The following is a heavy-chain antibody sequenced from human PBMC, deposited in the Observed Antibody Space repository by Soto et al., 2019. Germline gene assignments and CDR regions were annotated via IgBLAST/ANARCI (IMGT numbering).Heavy chain of an antibody. Sequence: GGSLRLSCAASGFTFSGSAMHWVRKASGKGLEWVGRIRSKANSYATAYAASVKGRFTISRDDSKNTAYLQMNSLKTEDTAVYYGAGYSRSTSRTIFGVVIREYYGMDVWGQGTTVTVSS. CDR3: AGYSRSTSRTIFGVVIREYYGMDV. D-gene: IGHD3-3*01. J-gene: IGHJ6*02. CDR2: IRSKANSYAT. V-gene: IGHV3-73*01. CDR1: GFTFSGSA.